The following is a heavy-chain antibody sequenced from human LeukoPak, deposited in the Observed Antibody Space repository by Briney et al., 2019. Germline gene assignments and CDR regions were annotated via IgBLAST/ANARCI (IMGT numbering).Heavy chain of an antibody. V-gene: IGHV4-39*07. CDR1: GGSIRSSDDY. J-gene: IGHJ6*03. Sequence: PSETLSLTCSVSGGSIRSSDDYWGFVRQTPGKGREWMGSIYYTGSSHYNPSLKRRATISVDTSKNQFSLKLTSVTAADTAVYYCTRAASSGPLFTYHMDVWGKGTTVTVSS. CDR2: IYYTGSS. D-gene: IGHD3-22*01. CDR3: TRAASSGPLFTYHMDV.